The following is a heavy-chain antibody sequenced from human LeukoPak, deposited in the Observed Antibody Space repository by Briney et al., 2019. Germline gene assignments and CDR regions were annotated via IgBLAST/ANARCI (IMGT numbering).Heavy chain of an antibody. V-gene: IGHV4-39*01. D-gene: IGHD2-15*01. CDR2: IYYSGST. CDR3: ASFYCSGGSCYQYFSYYYMDV. CDR1: GGSISSRSYY. Sequence: SETLSLTCTVSGGSISSRSYYWGWIRQPPGKGLEWIGSIYYSGSTYYNTSLQSRVTTSVDTSKNQFSLKLNCVTAADTAVYYCASFYCSGGSCYQYFSYYYMDVWGKGTTVTISS. J-gene: IGHJ6*03.